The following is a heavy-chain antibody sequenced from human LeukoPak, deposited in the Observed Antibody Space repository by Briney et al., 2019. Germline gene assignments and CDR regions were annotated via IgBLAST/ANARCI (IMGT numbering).Heavy chain of an antibody. J-gene: IGHJ1*01. D-gene: IGHD4/OR15-4a*01. CDR3: ARDLRAKY. Sequence: PSETLSLTCNVSGASIFNYYWSWIRQAPGKGLEWIGYVHHSGRTNSIPSLGSRVTMSVDTSTSQLSLNLTSVTTADTAVYFCARDLRAKYWGQGTLVFLSS. V-gene: IGHV4-59*01. CDR1: GASIFNYY. CDR2: VHHSGRT.